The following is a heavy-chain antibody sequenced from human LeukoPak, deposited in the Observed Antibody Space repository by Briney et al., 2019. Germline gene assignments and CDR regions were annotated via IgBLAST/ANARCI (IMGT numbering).Heavy chain of an antibody. D-gene: IGHD2-15*01. J-gene: IGHJ4*02. CDR3: AKDRVREAIVVVVAAATYPDYFDY. CDR2: ISGSGGST. Sequence: ETLSLTCTVSGGSISSYYWSWVRQAPGKGLEWVSAISGSGGSTYYADSVKGRFTISRDNSKNTLYLQMNSLRAEDTAVYYCAKDRVREAIVVVVAAATYPDYFDYWGQGTLVTVSS. CDR1: GGSISSYY. V-gene: IGHV3-23*01.